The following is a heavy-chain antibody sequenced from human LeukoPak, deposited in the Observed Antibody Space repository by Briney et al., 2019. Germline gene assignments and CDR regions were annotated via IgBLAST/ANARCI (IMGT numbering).Heavy chain of an antibody. V-gene: IGHV4-34*01. CDR3: ASHKYPVQAFDV. D-gene: IGHD2-2*01. Sequence: XYWXWXRQXPXXXXEXIGDIHHSGSTNYNSSLESRVTISIDTSNNQFSLKLTSVTAADTAVYYCASHKYPVQAFDVWGQGTMVTVSS. CDR2: IHHSGST. J-gene: IGHJ3*01. CDR1: XY.